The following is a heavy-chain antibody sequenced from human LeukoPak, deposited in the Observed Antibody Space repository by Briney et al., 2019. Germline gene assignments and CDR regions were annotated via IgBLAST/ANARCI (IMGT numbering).Heavy chain of an antibody. CDR2: ISAYNGNT. CDR3: ARDPLRFGESFGNWFDP. CDR1: GYTFTSYG. Sequence: ASVKVSCKASGYTFTSYGISWVRQAPGQGLEWMGWISAYNGNTNYAQKLQGRVTMTTDTSTSTAYMELRSLRSDDTAVYYCARDPLRFGESFGNWFDPWGQGTLVTVSS. D-gene: IGHD3-10*01. J-gene: IGHJ5*02. V-gene: IGHV1-18*01.